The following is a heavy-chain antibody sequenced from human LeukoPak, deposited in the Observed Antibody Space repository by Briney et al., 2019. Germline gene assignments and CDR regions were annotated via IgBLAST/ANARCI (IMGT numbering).Heavy chain of an antibody. CDR2: ISGSGGST. CDR3: ARDLGLDYYDSSGYYPNWFDP. V-gene: IGHV3-23*01. J-gene: IGHJ5*02. Sequence: GGSLRLSCAASGFTFSSYAMSWVRQAPGKGLEWVSAISGSGGSTYYADSVKGRFTISRDNAKNSLYLQMNSLRAEDTAVYYCARDLGLDYYDSSGYYPNWFDPWGQGTLVTVSS. CDR1: GFTFSSYA. D-gene: IGHD3-22*01.